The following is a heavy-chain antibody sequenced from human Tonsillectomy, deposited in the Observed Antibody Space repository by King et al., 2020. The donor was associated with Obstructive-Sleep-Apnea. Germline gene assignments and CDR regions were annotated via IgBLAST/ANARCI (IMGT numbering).Heavy chain of an antibody. CDR2: IYWDDDN. CDR1: GFSLTTSGVG. Sequence: TLKESGPTLVKPTQTLTLTCTFSGFSLTTSGVGVGWIRQPPGKALEWLAVIYWDDDNRYSPSLKSRLTITKDTSKNQVVLTMTNMDPVDTATYYCALTGSSAAGVTAIGDPFDIWGQGTMVTVSS. CDR3: ALTGSSAAGVTAIGDPFDI. V-gene: IGHV2-5*02. D-gene: IGHD2-21*02. J-gene: IGHJ3*02.